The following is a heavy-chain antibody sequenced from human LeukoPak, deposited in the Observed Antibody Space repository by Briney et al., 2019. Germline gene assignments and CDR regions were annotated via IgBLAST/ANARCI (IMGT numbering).Heavy chain of an antibody. V-gene: IGHV4-59*12. CDR3: ARDRIAKIVVVHSFHYGMDV. CDR1: GGSISSYY. D-gene: IGHD3-22*01. CDR2: FYYSGRT. Sequence: SETLSLTCAVSGGSISSYYWSWVRQPPGKGLEWIGYFYYSGRTNYNPSLKSRVTISVDTSKNQFSLKLNSVTAADTAVYYCARDRIAKIVVVHSFHYGMDVWGQGTTVTVSS. J-gene: IGHJ6*02.